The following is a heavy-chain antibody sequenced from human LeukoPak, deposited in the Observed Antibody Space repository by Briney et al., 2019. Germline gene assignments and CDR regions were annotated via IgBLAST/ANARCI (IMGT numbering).Heavy chain of an antibody. V-gene: IGHV4-59*08. CDR2: IYYSGST. J-gene: IGHJ5*02. Sequence: SETLSLTCTVSGGSISSYYWSWIRQPPGKGLEWIGYIYYSGSTNYNPSLKSRVTISVDTSKNQFSLKLSSVTAADTAVYYCARLMVWGVYLRHNWFDPWGQGTLVTVSS. CDR1: GGSISSYY. D-gene: IGHD3-10*01. CDR3: ARLMVWGVYLRHNWFDP.